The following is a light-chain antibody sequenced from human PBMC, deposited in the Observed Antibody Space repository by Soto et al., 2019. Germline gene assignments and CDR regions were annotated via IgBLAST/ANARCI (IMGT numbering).Light chain of an antibody. CDR3: QQSYSTPWT. V-gene: IGKV1-39*01. CDR2: AAS. CDR1: QSISSY. J-gene: IGKJ1*01. Sequence: DIQMTQSPSSLSASVGDRVTITCRASQSISSYLNWYQQKPGKAPKLLIYAASSLQSGVPSRCRGSGSGTDITLTSSSLQPEDFATYYCQQSYSTPWTFGQGTKVEIK.